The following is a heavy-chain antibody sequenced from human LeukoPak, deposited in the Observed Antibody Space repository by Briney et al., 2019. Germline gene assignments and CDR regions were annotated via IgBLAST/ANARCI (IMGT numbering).Heavy chain of an antibody. CDR1: GGSISSYY. V-gene: IGHV4-59*01. CDR2: IYYSGST. CDR3: ARGVPEYYDFWSGYFYYFDY. D-gene: IGHD3-3*01. J-gene: IGHJ4*02. Sequence: NPSETLSLTCTVAGGSISSYYWSWIRQPPGKGLEWIGYIYYSGSTNYNPSHKSRVTISVDTSKNQFSLKLTSVTAADTAVYYCARGVPEYYDFWSGYFYYFDYWGQGTLVTGSS.